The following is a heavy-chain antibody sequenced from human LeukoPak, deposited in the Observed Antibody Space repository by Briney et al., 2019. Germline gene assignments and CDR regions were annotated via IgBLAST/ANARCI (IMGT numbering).Heavy chain of an antibody. CDR1: GGTFSSYA. V-gene: IGHV1-69*13. CDR3: ARDSTGEDYYYYGMDV. J-gene: IGHJ6*04. Sequence: AASVKVSCKASGGTFSSYAISWVRQAPGQGLEWMGGIFPIFGTANYAQKFQGRVTITADESTSTAYMELSSLRSEDTAVYYCARDSTGEDYYYYGMDVWGKGTTVTVSS. D-gene: IGHD3-10*01. CDR2: IFPIFGTA.